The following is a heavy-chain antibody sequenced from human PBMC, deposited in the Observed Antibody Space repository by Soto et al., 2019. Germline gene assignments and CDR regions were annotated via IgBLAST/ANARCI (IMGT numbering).Heavy chain of an antibody. CDR3: AVTPNCGRDCSAASYWYFDI. Sequence: EVQLLESGGGLVQPGGSVRLSCAASGLTCGNYAMSWVRQAPGKGLEWVSAISGDSGRTYYADSVKGRFTISRDNSKNTLSLQMNTLRAEDTAVYYCAVTPNCGRDCSAASYWYFDICGRGTLVTVSS. CDR2: ISGDSGRT. CDR1: GLTCGNYA. V-gene: IGHV3-23*01. J-gene: IGHJ2*01. D-gene: IGHD2-21*02.